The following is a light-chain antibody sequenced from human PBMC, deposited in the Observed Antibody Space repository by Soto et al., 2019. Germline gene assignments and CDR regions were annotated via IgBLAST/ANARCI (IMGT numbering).Light chain of an antibody. CDR3: CSFVGVTNDV. CDR1: GYAVSYQL. V-gene: IGLV2-23*02. J-gene: IGLJ1*01. Sequence: QSVLTQPASLSGSPGQSITISFSGYAVSYQLVSWYQQQPGKAPKLILYNVTRRPSGVSNRFSGFKSGTTASLKITGLQAEDEADYYCCSFVGVTNDVFGNGTKVTVL. CDR2: NVT.